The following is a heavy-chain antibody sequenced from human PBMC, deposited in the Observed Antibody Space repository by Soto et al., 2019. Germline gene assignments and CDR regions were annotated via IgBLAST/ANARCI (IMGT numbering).Heavy chain of an antibody. Sequence: QVQLVESGGGVVQPGRSLRLSCAASGFTFSSYGMHWVRQAPGQGLEWVAVIWYDGGNKYYADSVKGRFTISRDNSKTKLYLQMNSLRAEDTAVYYCARGRWSFDYWGQGTVVSVSS. CDR2: IWYDGGNK. CDR1: GFTFSSYG. D-gene: IGHD2-8*01. J-gene: IGHJ4*02. V-gene: IGHV3-33*01. CDR3: ARGRWSFDY.